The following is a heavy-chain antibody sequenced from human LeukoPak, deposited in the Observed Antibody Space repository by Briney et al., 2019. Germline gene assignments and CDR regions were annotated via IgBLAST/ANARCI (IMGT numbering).Heavy chain of an antibody. Sequence: GGSLRLSCAASGFAFSSYWMSWVRQAPGKGLQWAANIKPDGGEKYYVDSVKGRFTISRDDAKNSLYLQMNSLRAEDTAVYYCARDIAHSSSSDRWGQGTLVTVSS. D-gene: IGHD6-6*01. J-gene: IGHJ4*02. V-gene: IGHV3-7*01. CDR3: ARDIAHSSSSDR. CDR2: IKPDGGEK. CDR1: GFAFSSYW.